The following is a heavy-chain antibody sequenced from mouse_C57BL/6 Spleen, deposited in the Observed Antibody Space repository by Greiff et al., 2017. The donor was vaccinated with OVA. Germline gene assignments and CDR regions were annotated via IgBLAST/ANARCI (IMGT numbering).Heavy chain of an antibody. V-gene: IGHV1-69*01. J-gene: IGHJ4*01. CDR1: GYTFTSYW. CDR3: AREGLRRPSYYYAMDY. D-gene: IGHD2-2*01. CDR2: IDPSDSYT. Sequence: QVQLQQPGAELVMPGASVKLSCKASGYTFTSYWMHWVKQRPGQGLEWIGEIDPSDSYTNYNQKFKGKSTLTVYKSSSTAYMQLSSLTSEDSAVYYCAREGLRRPSYYYAMDYWGQGTSVTVSS.